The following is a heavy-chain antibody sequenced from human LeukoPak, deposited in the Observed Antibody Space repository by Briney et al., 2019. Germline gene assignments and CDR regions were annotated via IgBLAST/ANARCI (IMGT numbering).Heavy chain of an antibody. CDR3: AGGNSMDV. Sequence: GGSLRLSCAVSGFPFSNSWTYWVRQAPGKGLEGVANINKDGGGISYVDSVKGRFIISRDNARNSLYLQMNSLRVEDTAVYFCAGGNSMDVWGKGTAVTVSS. CDR1: GFPFSNSW. V-gene: IGHV3-7*03. CDR2: INKDGGGI. D-gene: IGHD1/OR15-1a*01. J-gene: IGHJ6*04.